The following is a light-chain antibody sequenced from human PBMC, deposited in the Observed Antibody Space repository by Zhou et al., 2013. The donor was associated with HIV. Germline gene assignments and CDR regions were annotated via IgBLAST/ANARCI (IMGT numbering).Light chain of an antibody. J-gene: IGKJ2*01. Sequence: EIVLTQSPGTLSLSPGERATLSCRASQSVSSSYLAWYQQKPGQAPRLLIYGASSRATGIPDRFSGSGSGTDFTLTVSRLEPEDFGVYSCQQYNNWLRTFGQGTKLEIK. CDR2: GAS. V-gene: IGKV3-20*01. CDR1: QSVSSSY. CDR3: QQYNNWLRT.